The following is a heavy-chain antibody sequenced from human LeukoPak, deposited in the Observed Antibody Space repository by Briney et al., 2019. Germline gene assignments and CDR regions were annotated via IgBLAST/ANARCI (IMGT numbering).Heavy chain of an antibody. CDR3: AKNEKIAVAGLFDY. V-gene: IGHV3-23*01. CDR1: GFTFSSYA. J-gene: IGHJ4*02. D-gene: IGHD6-19*01. CDR2: ISGSGGST. Sequence: GGSLRLSCAASGFTFSSYAMSWVRQAPGKGQEWVSAISGSGGSTYYADSVKGRFTISRDNSKNTLYLQMNSLRAEDTAVYYCAKNEKIAVAGLFDYWGQGTLVTVSS.